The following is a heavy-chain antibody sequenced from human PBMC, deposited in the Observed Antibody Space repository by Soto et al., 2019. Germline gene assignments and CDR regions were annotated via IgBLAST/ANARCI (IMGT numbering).Heavy chain of an antibody. V-gene: IGHV3-33*01. Sequence: TGGSLRLSCAASGFTFSSYGMQWVRRAPGKGLEWVAVIWHDGSNQYYEDSVKGRFTISRDNSNNILYLQMNSLRAEDTAVYYCARERGQIDYWGQGA. J-gene: IGHJ4*02. CDR3: ARERGQIDY. CDR2: IWHDGSNQ. CDR1: GFTFSSYG.